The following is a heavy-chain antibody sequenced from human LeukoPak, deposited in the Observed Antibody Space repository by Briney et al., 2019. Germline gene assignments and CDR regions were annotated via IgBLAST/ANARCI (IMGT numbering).Heavy chain of an antibody. CDR1: GYTFTGKY. CDR3: ARSQVGAIYWFDP. Sequence: GASVKVSCKASGYTFTGKYFHWVRQAPGQGLEWMGWINPNSGGTNYAQKFQGRVTMTRDTSISTAYMELSRLRSDDTAVYYCARSQVGAIYWFDPWGQGTLVTVSS. CDR2: INPNSGGT. D-gene: IGHD1-26*01. J-gene: IGHJ5*02. V-gene: IGHV1-2*02.